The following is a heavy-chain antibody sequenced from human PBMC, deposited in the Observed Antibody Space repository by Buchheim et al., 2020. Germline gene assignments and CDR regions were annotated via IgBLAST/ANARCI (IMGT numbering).Heavy chain of an antibody. CDR2: IKQDGSEK. Sequence: VQLVEAGGGLVQPGGSLRLSCAASGFTFSSYWMTWVRQAPGKGLEWVANIKQDGSEKYYVDSLKGRFTISRENAKESVYLRMSSLGAEDTAVYYCARQEEWLAYGMNVWGQGTT. V-gene: IGHV3-7*01. CDR3: ARQEEWLAYGMNV. J-gene: IGHJ6*02. CDR1: GFTFSSYW. D-gene: IGHD6-19*01.